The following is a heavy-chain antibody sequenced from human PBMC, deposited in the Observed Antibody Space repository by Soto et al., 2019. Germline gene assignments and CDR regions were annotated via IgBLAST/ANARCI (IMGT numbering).Heavy chain of an antibody. CDR3: AREISLSAGSYFDY. D-gene: IGHD3-10*01. J-gene: IGHJ4*02. Sequence: GGSLRLSCAASGFTFSSYSMNWVRQAPGKGLEWVSSISSSSSYIYYADSVKGRFTISRDNAKNSLYLQMNSLRDEDTAVYFCAREISLSAGSYFDYWGQGTLVTVSS. CDR2: ISSSSSYI. V-gene: IGHV3-21*01. CDR1: GFTFSSYS.